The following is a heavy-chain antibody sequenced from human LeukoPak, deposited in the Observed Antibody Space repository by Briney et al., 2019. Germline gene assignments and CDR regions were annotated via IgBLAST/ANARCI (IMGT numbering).Heavy chain of an antibody. CDR2: INAGNGNT. Sequence: ASAKVSCKASGYTFTSYAMHWVGQAPGQRLEWMGWINAGNGNTKYSQKFQGRVTITRDTSASTAYMELSSLRSEDTAVYYCARVDTGFGELAYWGQGTLVTVSS. CDR3: ARVDTGFGELAY. V-gene: IGHV1-3*01. CDR1: GYTFTSYA. J-gene: IGHJ4*02. D-gene: IGHD3-10*01.